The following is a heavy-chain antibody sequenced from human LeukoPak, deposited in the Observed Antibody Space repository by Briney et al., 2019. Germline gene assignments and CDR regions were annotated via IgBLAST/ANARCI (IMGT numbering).Heavy chain of an antibody. V-gene: IGHV3-23*01. CDR1: GFTFSSYA. CDR2: ISGSGGST. Sequence: GGSLRLSCAASGFTFSSYAMSWVRQAPGKGLEWVSAISGSGGSTYYADSVKGRFTISRDNSENTLYLQMNSLRAEDTAVYYCAARFMVRGVIVFDYWGQGSLVTVSS. CDR3: AARFMVRGVIVFDY. J-gene: IGHJ4*02. D-gene: IGHD3-10*01.